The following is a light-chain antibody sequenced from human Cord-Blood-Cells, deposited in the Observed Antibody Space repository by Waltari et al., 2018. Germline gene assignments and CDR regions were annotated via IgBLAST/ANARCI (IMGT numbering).Light chain of an antibody. CDR2: KAS. V-gene: IGKV1-5*03. Sequence: DIQMPQSPSTLSASVGHIATITCRASQRISSWLAWSQQKPGKAPKLLIYKASSVESGVPSRFSGSGSGTEFTLTISSLQPDDFATYYCQQYNSYSLTFGGGTKVEIK. CDR3: QQYNSYSLT. CDR1: QRISSW. J-gene: IGKJ4*02.